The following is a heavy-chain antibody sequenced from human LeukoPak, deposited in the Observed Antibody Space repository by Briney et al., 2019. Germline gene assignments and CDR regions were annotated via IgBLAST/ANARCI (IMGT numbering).Heavy chain of an antibody. CDR3: AREYGAYSPWYYYYGMDV. CDR2: IKQDGSEK. V-gene: IGHV3-7*03. Sequence: GSLRLSCAASGFTFSSYWMSWVRQAPGKGLEWVANIKQDGSEKYYVDSVKGRFTISRDNAKNSLYLQMNSLRAEDTAVYYCAREYGAYSPWYYYYGMDVWGKGTTVTVPS. CDR1: GFTFSSYW. D-gene: IGHD4-17*01. J-gene: IGHJ6*04.